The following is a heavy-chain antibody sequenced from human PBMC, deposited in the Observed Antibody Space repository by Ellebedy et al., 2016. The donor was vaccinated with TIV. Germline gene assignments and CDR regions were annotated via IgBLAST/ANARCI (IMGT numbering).Heavy chain of an antibody. D-gene: IGHD4-17*01. Sequence: GESLKISCAAPGFTFSSYWMSWVRQAPGKGLEWVANINQDGSEKYYVDSVKGRFTISRDNARNSLYLQMNSLGAGETAVYYCATDGSYGDYRSPAHAFEFWGQGTMVTVSS. CDR1: GFTFSSYW. V-gene: IGHV3-7*01. CDR2: INQDGSEK. J-gene: IGHJ3*01. CDR3: ATDGSYGDYRSPAHAFEF.